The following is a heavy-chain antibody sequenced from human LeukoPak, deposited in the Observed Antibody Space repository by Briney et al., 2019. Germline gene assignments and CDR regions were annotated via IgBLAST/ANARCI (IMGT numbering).Heavy chain of an antibody. V-gene: IGHV3-11*01. D-gene: IGHD3-16*01. J-gene: IGHJ4*02. Sequence: GGSLKLSCAASGFSFSDYYMSWIRQSPGKGLEWIAYISGSGTSIFDADFVKGRFSISRDNAKNTLYLQMNTLRPEDTAIYYCARELLELSGLGNFDSWGQGTLVTVSS. CDR2: ISGSGTSI. CDR3: ARELLELSGLGNFDS. CDR1: GFSFSDYY.